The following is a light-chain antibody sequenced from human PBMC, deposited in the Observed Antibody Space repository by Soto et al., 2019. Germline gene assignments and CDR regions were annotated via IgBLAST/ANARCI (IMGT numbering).Light chain of an antibody. CDR3: VLYMGSGIPV. CDR2: NTN. CDR1: SGSVSTSYY. J-gene: IGLJ3*02. V-gene: IGLV8-61*01. Sequence: QTVVTQEPSFSVSPGGTVTLTCGLSSGSVSTSYYPSWYQQTPGQAPRTLIYNTNTRSSGVPDRFSGSILGNNAALTITGAQADDESDYYCVLYMGSGIPVFGGGTKLTVL.